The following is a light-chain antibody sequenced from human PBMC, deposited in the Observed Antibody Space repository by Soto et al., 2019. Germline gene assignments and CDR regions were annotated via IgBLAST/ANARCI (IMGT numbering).Light chain of an antibody. CDR3: CSYAGTYSYV. Sequence: QSVLTHPLSVCWSPGHSVTISCTGTSRDVGGYNSVSWYQQHPGKAPKLMIYDVSQRPSGVPDRFSGSKSGNTASLTISGLQPEDEADYFCCSYAGTYSYVFGTGTKVTVL. J-gene: IGLJ1*01. CDR1: SRDVGGYNS. V-gene: IGLV2-11*01. CDR2: DVS.